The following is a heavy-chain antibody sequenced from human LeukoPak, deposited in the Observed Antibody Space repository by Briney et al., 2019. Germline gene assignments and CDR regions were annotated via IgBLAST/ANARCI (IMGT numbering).Heavy chain of an antibody. J-gene: IGHJ6*02. Sequence: SETLSLTCTVSGGSISSSSYYWGWIRQPPGKGLEWIGSIYYSGSTYYNPSLKSRVTISVDTSKSQFSLKLSSVTAADTAVYYCARWDYDYYGMDVWGQGTTVTVSS. D-gene: IGHD3-3*01. CDR1: GGSISSSSYY. CDR2: IYYSGST. V-gene: IGHV4-39*01. CDR3: ARWDYDYYGMDV.